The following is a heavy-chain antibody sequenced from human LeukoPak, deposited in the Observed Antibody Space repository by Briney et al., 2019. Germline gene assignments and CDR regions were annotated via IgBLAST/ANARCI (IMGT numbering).Heavy chain of an antibody. D-gene: IGHD3/OR15-3a*01. CDR2: IYPGDSDT. CDR3: VRRGGHFRTAYYDY. J-gene: IGHJ4*02. Sequence: GSLKISCKGSGYSFTRYRIGWVRQMPGKGLEWMGIIYPGDSDTRYSPSFQGQVTISADKSISTAYLQWSSLKASDTAMYYCVRRGGHFRTAYYDYWGQGTLVTVSS. V-gene: IGHV5-51*01. CDR1: GYSFTRYR.